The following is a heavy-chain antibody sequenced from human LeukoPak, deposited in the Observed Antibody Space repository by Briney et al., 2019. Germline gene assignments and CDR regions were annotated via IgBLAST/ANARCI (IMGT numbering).Heavy chain of an antibody. CDR1: GFTFPNYD. V-gene: IGHV3-23*01. CDR2: ISDSGHDT. CDR3: ATGEYYFDS. Sequence: GGSLRLSCAASGFTFPNYDMSWVRQAPGKGLEWVSTISDSGHDTSYADCVKGRFTISRDNSKNTLYLQMSSLRAEDTALYYCATGEYYFDSWGQGTLVTVSS. D-gene: IGHD3-16*01. J-gene: IGHJ4*02.